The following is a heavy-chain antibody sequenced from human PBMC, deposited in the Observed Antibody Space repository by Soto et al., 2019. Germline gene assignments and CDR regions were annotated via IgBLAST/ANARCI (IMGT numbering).Heavy chain of an antibody. J-gene: IGHJ4*02. CDR1: GGSMSEYF. D-gene: IGHD3-10*01. V-gene: IGHV4-59*01. Sequence: SETLSLTCSVSGGSMSEYFWSWIRQSPGKGLEWIGYIYYLGSTDCNPSLKSRVTISVDTSKRQFSLRLTSVTAADTAVYYCARDGYDGSGSPYPAYWGPGTQVTVSS. CDR3: ARDGYDGSGSPYPAY. CDR2: IYYLGST.